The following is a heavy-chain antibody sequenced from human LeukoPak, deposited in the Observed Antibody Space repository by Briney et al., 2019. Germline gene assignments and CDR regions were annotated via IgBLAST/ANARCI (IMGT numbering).Heavy chain of an antibody. CDR1: GGSISSYY. D-gene: IGHD3-10*01. J-gene: IGHJ4*02. V-gene: IGHV4-59*01. CDR3: ARGAVTMVRGVIIPPDY. CDR2: IYYSGST. Sequence: SETLSLTCTVSGGSISSYYWSWIRQPPGKGLEWIGYIYYSGSTNYNPSLKSRVTISVDTSKNQFSLKLSSVTAADTAVYYCARGAVTMVRGVIIPPDYWGQGTLVTVSS.